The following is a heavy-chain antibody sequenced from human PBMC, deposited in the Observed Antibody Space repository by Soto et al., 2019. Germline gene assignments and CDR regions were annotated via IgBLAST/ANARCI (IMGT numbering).Heavy chain of an antibody. CDR2: IIPIFGTA. D-gene: IGHD6-13*01. CDR1: GGTFSSYA. J-gene: IGHJ5*02. V-gene: IGHV1-69*06. Sequence: SVKVSCKASGGTFSSYAISWVRQAPGQGLEWMGGIIPIFGTANYAQKFQGRVTITADKSTSTAYMELSSLRSEDTAVYYCAREGSSSWSSLDERLSWFDPWGQGTLVTVSS. CDR3: AREGSSSWSSLDERLSWFDP.